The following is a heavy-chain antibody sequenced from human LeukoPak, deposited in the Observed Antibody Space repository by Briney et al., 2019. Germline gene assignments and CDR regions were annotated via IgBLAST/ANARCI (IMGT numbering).Heavy chain of an antibody. CDR1: GFTFSSYS. D-gene: IGHD1-1*01. J-gene: IGHJ4*02. V-gene: IGHV3-21*06. Sequence: GRSLRLSCAASGFTFSSYSMNWVRQAPGKGLEWVSSISSSSSYIYYADSVKGRFTISRDNAKNSLYLQLNSLRVEDTAVYYCKSGGAAPGSFDYWGQGTLVTVSP. CDR3: KSGGAAPGSFDY. CDR2: ISSSSSYI.